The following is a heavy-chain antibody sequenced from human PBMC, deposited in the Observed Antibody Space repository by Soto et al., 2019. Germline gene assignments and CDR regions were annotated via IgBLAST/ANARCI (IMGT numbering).Heavy chain of an antibody. CDR2: IINDGSET. Sequence: EVQLVESGGGLFQPGGSLRLSCAASGCTLRDHWMHWVRQAPGKGLVWLARIINDGSETDYADSVKGRFIISRDNAKNTVYLQMNSLTVEDTGIYYCGRDYFGSGNPWGQGTLVTVSS. D-gene: IGHD3-10*01. J-gene: IGHJ5*02. CDR1: GCTLRDHW. CDR3: GRDYFGSGNP. V-gene: IGHV3-74*01.